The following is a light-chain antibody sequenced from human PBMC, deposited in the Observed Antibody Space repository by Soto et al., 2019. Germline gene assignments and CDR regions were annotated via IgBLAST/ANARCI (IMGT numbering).Light chain of an antibody. Sequence: DIQMTQSPSTLSASVGDRVTITCRASQSISSWLAWYQQKPGKAPKLLIYDASSLESGVPSRFSGSGSGTKFTLTISSLQPDDFATHYCQQYNSYSRTFGQGTKV. V-gene: IGKV1-5*01. CDR1: QSISSW. J-gene: IGKJ1*01. CDR3: QQYNSYSRT. CDR2: DAS.